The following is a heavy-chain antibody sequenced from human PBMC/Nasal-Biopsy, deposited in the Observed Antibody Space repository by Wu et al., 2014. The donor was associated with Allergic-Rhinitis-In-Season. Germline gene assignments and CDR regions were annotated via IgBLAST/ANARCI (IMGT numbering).Heavy chain of an antibody. CDR2: INWDGSSI. D-gene: IGHD6-19*01. CDR1: GFTFSSYS. V-gene: IGHV3-74*01. J-gene: IGHJ6*03. CDR3: SEGHTTARYISLQDYYYMDV. Sequence: LRLSCAASGFTFSSYSMHWVRQAPGKGLVWVSRINWDGSSIIYAESVKGRFTISRDNAKNTLYLQMVTLRAEDTAVLYCSEGHTTARYISLQDYYYMDVWGQRDHGRRLL.